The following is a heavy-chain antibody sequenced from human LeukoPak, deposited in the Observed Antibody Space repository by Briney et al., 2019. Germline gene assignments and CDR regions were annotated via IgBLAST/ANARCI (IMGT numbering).Heavy chain of an antibody. V-gene: IGHV3-23*01. D-gene: IGHD3-3*01. J-gene: IGHJ6*03. CDR3: AKPGGADFYYYYMDV. CDR2: ISGSGGST. Sequence: GGSLRLSCAASGFTFSVHGINWVRQAPGKGLEWVSAISGSGGSTYYADSVKGRFTISRDNSKNTLYLQMNSLRAEDTAVYYCAKPGGADFYYYYMDVWGKGTTVTVSS. CDR1: GFTFSVHG.